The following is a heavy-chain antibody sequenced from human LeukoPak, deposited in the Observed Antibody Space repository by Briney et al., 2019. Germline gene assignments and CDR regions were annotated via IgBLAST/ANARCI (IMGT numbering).Heavy chain of an antibody. CDR2: INPSGGST. V-gene: IGHV1-46*01. Sequence: AAVKVCCKASGYTFTSYYMHWVRQAPGQGLEWMGIINPSGGSTSYAQKFQGRVTMTRDTSTSTVYMELSSLRAEDTAVYYCARDGRAVAGNGGVDAFDIWGQGTIDPVSS. D-gene: IGHD6-19*01. J-gene: IGHJ3*02. CDR3: ARDGRAVAGNGGVDAFDI. CDR1: GYTFTSYY.